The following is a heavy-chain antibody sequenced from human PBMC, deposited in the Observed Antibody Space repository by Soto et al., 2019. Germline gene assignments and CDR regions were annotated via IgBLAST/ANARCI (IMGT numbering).Heavy chain of an antibody. V-gene: IGHV1-69*12. CDR3: AGGGWGYYDSSGYPQYFQH. J-gene: IGHJ1*01. D-gene: IGHD3-22*01. Sequence: QVQLVQSGAEVKKPGSSVKVSCKASGGTFSSYAISWVRQAPGQGLEWMGGIIPIFGTANYAQKFQGRVTITADESTSTDYMGLSSLRSEATAVYYCAGGGWGYYDSSGYPQYFQHWGQGTLVTVCS. CDR2: IIPIFGTA. CDR1: GGTFSSYA.